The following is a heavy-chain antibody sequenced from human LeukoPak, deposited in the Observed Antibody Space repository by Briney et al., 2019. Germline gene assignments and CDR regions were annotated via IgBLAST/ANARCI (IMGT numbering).Heavy chain of an antibody. CDR2: INHSGST. J-gene: IGHJ4*02. V-gene: IGHV4-34*01. Sequence: SETLSLTCAVYGGSFSGYYWSWIRQPPGKGLEWIGEINHSGSTNYNPSLKSRVTISVDKSENQFSLKLSSVTAADTAVYYCARIFGGCDWGQGTLVTVSS. CDR1: GGSFSGYY. CDR3: ARIFGGCD. D-gene: IGHD3-3*01.